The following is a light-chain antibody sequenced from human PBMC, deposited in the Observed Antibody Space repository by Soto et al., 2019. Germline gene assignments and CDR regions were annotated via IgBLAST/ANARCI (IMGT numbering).Light chain of an antibody. CDR1: QSVSSSY. J-gene: IGKJ5*01. CDR3: QQRSSWPS. V-gene: IGKV3-11*01. Sequence: EIVLTQSPGTLSLSPGERATLSCRASQSVSSSYLAWYHQKPGQAPRLLIYDASNRATGIPARFSGSGSGTDFTLTISSLEPEDFAVYHCQQRSSWPSFGQGTRLEIK. CDR2: DAS.